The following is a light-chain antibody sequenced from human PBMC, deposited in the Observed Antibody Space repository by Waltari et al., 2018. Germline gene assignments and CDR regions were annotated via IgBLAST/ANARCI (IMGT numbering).Light chain of an antibody. Sequence: SYDLTQPLSVSVSPGKTASITCSGEDLGNKYVSWYQQRPDHSPVLVIYKDSRRASGIPERFSGPSSGNPATLTITGTQAVDEADYFCQAWDSTTYVIFGGGTTLTVL. V-gene: IGLV3-1*01. CDR3: QAWDSTTYVI. J-gene: IGLJ2*01. CDR1: DLGNKY. CDR2: KDS.